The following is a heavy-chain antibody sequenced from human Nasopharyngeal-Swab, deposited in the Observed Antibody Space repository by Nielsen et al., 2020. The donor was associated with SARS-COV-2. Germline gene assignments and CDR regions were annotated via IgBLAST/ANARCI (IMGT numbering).Heavy chain of an antibody. J-gene: IGHJ4*02. CDR1: GFTFSNAW. Sequence: GESLKISCAASGFTFSNAWMSWIRQAPGKGLEWLSYISGSNTYTNYADSVKGRFTVSRDNAKNSLFLQMNSLRAEDMAVYYCARGGGDYLPIDSWGQGTLVTVSS. CDR3: ARGGGDYLPIDS. CDR2: ISGSNTYT. V-gene: IGHV3-11*05. D-gene: IGHD4-17*01.